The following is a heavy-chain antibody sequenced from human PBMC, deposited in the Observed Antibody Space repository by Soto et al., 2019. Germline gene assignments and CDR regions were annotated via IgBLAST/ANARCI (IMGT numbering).Heavy chain of an antibody. CDR1: GFTFSSYA. J-gene: IGHJ4*02. CDR3: ARDPPADSSGYQEPDY. CDR2: ISYDGSNK. D-gene: IGHD3-22*01. V-gene: IGHV3-30-3*01. Sequence: QVQLVESGGGVVQPGRSLRLSCAASGFTFSSYAMHWVRQAPGKGLEWVAVISYDGSNKYYADSVKGRFTISRDNSKNXLYLQMNSLRAEDTAVYYCARDPPADSSGYQEPDYWGQGTLVTVSS.